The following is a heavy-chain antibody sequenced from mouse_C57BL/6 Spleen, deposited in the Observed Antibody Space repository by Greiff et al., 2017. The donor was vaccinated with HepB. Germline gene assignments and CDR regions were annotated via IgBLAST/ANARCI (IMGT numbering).Heavy chain of an antibody. CDR2: ISSGGSYT. CDR1: GFTFSSYG. J-gene: IGHJ2*01. V-gene: IGHV5-6*01. CDR3: ARQSPHDNYDFDY. Sequence: EVQVVESGGDLVKPGGSLKLSCAASGFTFSSYGMSWVRQTPDKRLEWVATISSGGSYTYYPDSVQGRFTISRDNAKNTLYLQMSSLKSEDTAMYVCARQSPHDNYDFDYWGQGTTLTVSS. D-gene: IGHD2-1*01.